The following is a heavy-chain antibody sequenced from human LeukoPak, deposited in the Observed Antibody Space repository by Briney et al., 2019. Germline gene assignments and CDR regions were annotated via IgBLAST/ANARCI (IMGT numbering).Heavy chain of an antibody. J-gene: IGHJ4*02. CDR1: GYTFTSYY. CDR3: ARGSYPGMAAAGNFDY. D-gene: IGHD6-13*01. CDR2: INPSGGST. Sequence: ASVKVSCKASGYTFTSYYMHWVRQAPGQGLEWMGIINPSGGSTSYAQKFQGRVTMTRDTSTSTVYMELSSLRSEDTAVYYCARGSYPGMAAAGNFDYWGQGTLVTVSS. V-gene: IGHV1-46*03.